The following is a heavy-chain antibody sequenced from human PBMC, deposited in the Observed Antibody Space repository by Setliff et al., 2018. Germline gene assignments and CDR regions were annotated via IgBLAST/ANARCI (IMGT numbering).Heavy chain of an antibody. Sequence: PSETLSLTCRVSGGSVSTFYWTWIRQPPGKGLEWIGYIFTSGSTRYNPSLKSRATISRDTSSNQFSLKLFSVTAADTAVYYCAHSTTFDLHHDYWGQGALVTVSS. CDR1: GGSVSTFY. J-gene: IGHJ4*02. CDR2: IFTSGST. CDR3: AHSTTFDLHHDY. V-gene: IGHV4-4*09. D-gene: IGHD3-9*01.